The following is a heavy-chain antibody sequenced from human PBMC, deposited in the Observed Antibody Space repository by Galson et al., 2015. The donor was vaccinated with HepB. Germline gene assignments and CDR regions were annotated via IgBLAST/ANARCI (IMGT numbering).Heavy chain of an antibody. CDR2: IWYDGSNK. CDR3: ARDEGEQWLVRGLFGY. J-gene: IGHJ4*02. Sequence: SLRLSCAASGFTFSSYGMHWVRQAPGKGLEWVAVIWYDGSNKYYADSVKGRFTISRDNSKNTLYLQMNSLRAEDTAVYYCARDEGEQWLVRGLFGYWGQGTLVTVSS. D-gene: IGHD6-19*01. CDR1: GFTFSSYG. V-gene: IGHV3-33*08.